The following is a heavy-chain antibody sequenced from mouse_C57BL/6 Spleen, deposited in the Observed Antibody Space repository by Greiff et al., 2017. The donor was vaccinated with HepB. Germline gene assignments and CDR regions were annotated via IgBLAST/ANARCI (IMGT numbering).Heavy chain of an antibody. CDR2: IDPSDSYT. J-gene: IGHJ2*01. CDR1: GYTFTSYW. Sequence: QVQLQQPGAELVRPGTSVKLSCKASGYTFTSYWMHWVKQRPGQGLEWIGVIDPSDSYTNYNQKFKGKATLTVDTSSSTAYMQLSSLTSEDSAVYYCARYGYYGSGGYDYDDYWGQGTTLTVSS. V-gene: IGHV1-59*01. D-gene: IGHD1-1*01. CDR3: ARYGYYGSGGYDYDDY.